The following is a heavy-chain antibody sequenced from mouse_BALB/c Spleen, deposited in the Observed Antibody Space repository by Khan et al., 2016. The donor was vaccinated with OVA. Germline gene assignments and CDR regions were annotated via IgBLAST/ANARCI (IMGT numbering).Heavy chain of an antibody. CDR1: GYTFTDYY. J-gene: IGHJ3*01. V-gene: IGHV1-77*01. Sequence: QVQLKESGAELARPGVSVKLSCKASGYTFTDYYINWVKQRTGQGLEWIGEIAPGSGDTYYNERCKGKATLTADKSSCTAYMQLSSLTSEASAVYFDAIRNYFGYTFAYWGQGTLVTVSA. CDR3: AIRNYFGYTFAY. CDR2: IAPGSGDT. D-gene: IGHD1-2*01.